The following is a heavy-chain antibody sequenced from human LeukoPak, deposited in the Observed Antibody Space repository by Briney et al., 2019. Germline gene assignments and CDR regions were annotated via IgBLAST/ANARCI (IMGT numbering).Heavy chain of an antibody. D-gene: IGHD2-2*03. CDR3: ARDRDGYCSSTSCYALGRIDY. V-gene: IGHV3-30*04. CDR2: ISYDGSNK. Sequence: PGGSLRLSCAASGFTFSSYAMHWVRQAPGKGLEWVAVISYDGSNKYYADSVKGRFTISRDNSKNTLYLQMNSLRAEDTAAYYCARDRDGYCSSTSCYALGRIDYWGQGTLVTVSS. J-gene: IGHJ4*02. CDR1: GFTFSSYA.